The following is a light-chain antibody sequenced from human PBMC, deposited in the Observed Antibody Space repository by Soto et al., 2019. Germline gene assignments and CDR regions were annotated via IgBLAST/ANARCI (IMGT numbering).Light chain of an antibody. CDR2: SDT. Sequence: SYELTQPPSVSVAPGETARISCGGNNIGSKGVHWYLQKPGQAPVLVIYSDTDLPPVIPERFSGSNSANMATLTISRVEAGDEADYYCQVWDSGSAHVLFGGGTKVTVL. CDR1: NIGSKG. J-gene: IGLJ2*01. V-gene: IGLV3-21*01. CDR3: QVWDSGSAHVL.